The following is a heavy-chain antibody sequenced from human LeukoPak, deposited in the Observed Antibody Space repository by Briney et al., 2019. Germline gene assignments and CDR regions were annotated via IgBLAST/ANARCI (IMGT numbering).Heavy chain of an antibody. CDR1: GYSISSGYY. J-gene: IGHJ5*02. CDR2: IYHSGST. D-gene: IGHD6-6*01. Sequence: PSETLSLTCTVSGYSISSGYYWGWIRQPPGKGLEWIGSIYHSGSTYYNPSLKSRVTISVDTSKNQFSLKLSSVTAADTAVYYCATEGIAARSWFDPWGQGTLVTVSS. V-gene: IGHV4-38-2*02. CDR3: ATEGIAARSWFDP.